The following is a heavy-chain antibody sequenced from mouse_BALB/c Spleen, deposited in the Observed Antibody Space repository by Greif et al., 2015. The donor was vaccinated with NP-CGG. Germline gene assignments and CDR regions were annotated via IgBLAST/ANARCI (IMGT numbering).Heavy chain of an antibody. V-gene: IGHV14-3*02. J-gene: IGHJ1*01. Sequence: EVQLQQSGAELVKPGASVKLSCTASGFNIKDTYMHWVKQRPEQGLEWIGRIDPANGNTKYDPKFQGKATITADTSSNTAYLQLSSLTSEGTAVYYCARWDWYFDVWGAGTTVTVSS. CDR1: GFNIKDTY. CDR2: IDPANGNT. CDR3: ARWDWYFDV.